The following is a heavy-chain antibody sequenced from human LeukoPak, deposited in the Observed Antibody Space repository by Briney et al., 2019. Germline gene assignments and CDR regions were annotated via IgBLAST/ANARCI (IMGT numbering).Heavy chain of an antibody. CDR1: GFTFSSYS. CDR3: AKDGGYYDSDNYMDV. Sequence: QAGGSLRLSCAASGFTFSSYSMNWVRQAPGKGLEWVAFIRYDGSNKYYADSVKGRFTISRDNSKNTLYLQMNSLRAEDTAVYYCAKDGGYYDSDNYMDVWGKGTTVTVSS. J-gene: IGHJ6*03. V-gene: IGHV3-30*02. CDR2: IRYDGSNK. D-gene: IGHD3-22*01.